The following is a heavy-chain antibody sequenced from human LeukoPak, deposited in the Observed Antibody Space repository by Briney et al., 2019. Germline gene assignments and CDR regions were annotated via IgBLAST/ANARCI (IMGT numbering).Heavy chain of an antibody. CDR1: GGSFSGYY. CDR2: INHSGST. V-gene: IGHV4-34*09. CDR3: ARSRYGDYGGGWFDP. D-gene: IGHD4-17*01. J-gene: IGHJ5*02. Sequence: SETLSLTCAVYGGSFSGYYWSWIRQPPGKGLEWIGEINHSGSTYYNPSLKSRVTISVDTSKNQFSLKLSSVTAADTAVYYCARSRYGDYGGGWFDPWGQGTLVTVSS.